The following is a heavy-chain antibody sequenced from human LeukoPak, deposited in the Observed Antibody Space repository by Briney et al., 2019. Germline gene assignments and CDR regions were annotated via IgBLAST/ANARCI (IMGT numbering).Heavy chain of an antibody. J-gene: IGHJ2*01. CDR1: GGSVSSGSYY. V-gene: IGHV4-61*01. D-gene: IGHD4-17*01. Sequence: PSGILSLTCTVSGGSVSSGSYYWSWIRQPPGKGLEWIGYIYSSGSNNYNPALKSRVTISVDTSKNQFSLKLSSVTAADTAVYYCARERAPTTVTTDWYFDLWGRGTLVTVSS. CDR2: IYSSGSN. CDR3: ARERAPTTVTTDWYFDL.